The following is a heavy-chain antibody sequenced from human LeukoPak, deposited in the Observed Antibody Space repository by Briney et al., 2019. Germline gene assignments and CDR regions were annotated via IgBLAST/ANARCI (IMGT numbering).Heavy chain of an antibody. CDR1: GFAFSTYA. CDR2: IYSGGST. D-gene: IGHD1-26*01. J-gene: IGHJ4*02. Sequence: GRSLRVSCAASGFAFSTYAIHWVRQAPGKGLEWVSVIYSGGSTYYADSVKGRFTISRHNSKNTLYLQMNSLRAEDTAVYYCAREKGAWSFDYWGQGTLVTVSS. V-gene: IGHV3-53*04. CDR3: AREKGAWSFDY.